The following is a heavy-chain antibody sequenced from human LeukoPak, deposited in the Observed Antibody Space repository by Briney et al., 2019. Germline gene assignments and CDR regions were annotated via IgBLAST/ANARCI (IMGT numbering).Heavy chain of an antibody. Sequence: GGSLRLSCAASGFTFSSYAMAWVRQAPGKGLDWVAAIRSSGVSTYYADSVKGRFTISRDNSKNTLYLHMNSLRAEGTAVYYCAKDTGSYPSSQFDSWGQGTLVTVSS. CDR1: GFTFSSYA. CDR2: IRSSGVST. D-gene: IGHD1-26*01. J-gene: IGHJ4*02. CDR3: AKDTGSYPSSQFDS. V-gene: IGHV3-23*01.